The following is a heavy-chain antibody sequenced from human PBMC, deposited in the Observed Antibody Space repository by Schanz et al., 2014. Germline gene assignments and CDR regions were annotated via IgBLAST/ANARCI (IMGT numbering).Heavy chain of an antibody. J-gene: IGHJ4*02. CDR1: GGTFSSDT. D-gene: IGHD2-21*01. Sequence: QVHLVQSGAEVKKPGSSVKVSCKASGGTFSSDTFSWVRQAPGQGLEWMGWINPNTGGTNFAQKFQGWVTVTRDTSISTVYMELSSLRSEDTAVYYCARDRLECGAECYSVEVFEIWGQGTLVTVSS. V-gene: IGHV1-2*04. CDR3: ARDRLECGAECYSVEVFEI. CDR2: INPNTGGT.